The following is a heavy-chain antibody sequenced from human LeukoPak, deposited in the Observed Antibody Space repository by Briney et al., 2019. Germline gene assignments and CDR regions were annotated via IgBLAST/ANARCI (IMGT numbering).Heavy chain of an antibody. V-gene: IGHV1-18*01. Sequence: ASVKVSCKASGYTFTSYGIIWVRQAPGQGLEWMGWISAYNANTNYAQKLQGRVTMTTDTSTSTAYMELRSLRSDDTAVYYCARDATVVTPGSTFDYWGQGTLVTVSS. D-gene: IGHD4-23*01. J-gene: IGHJ4*02. CDR1: GYTFTSYG. CDR3: ARDATVVTPGSTFDY. CDR2: ISAYNANT.